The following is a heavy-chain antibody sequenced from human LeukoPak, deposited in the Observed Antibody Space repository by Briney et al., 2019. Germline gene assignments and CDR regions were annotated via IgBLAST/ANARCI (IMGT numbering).Heavy chain of an antibody. Sequence: GGSLRLSCAASGFTFSSYAMHWVRQAPGKGLEYVSAISSNGGSTYYANSVKGRFTISRDNSKNTLYLQMGSLRAEDMAVYYCARSVKVWYSSLDYWGQGTLVTVSS. CDR2: ISSNGGST. V-gene: IGHV3-64*01. D-gene: IGHD2-21*02. J-gene: IGHJ4*02. CDR3: ARSVKVWYSSLDY. CDR1: GFTFSSYA.